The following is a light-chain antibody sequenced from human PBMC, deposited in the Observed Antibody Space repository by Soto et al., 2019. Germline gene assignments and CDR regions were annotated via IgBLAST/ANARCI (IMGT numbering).Light chain of an antibody. V-gene: IGKV4-1*01. CDR2: WAS. CDR1: QHLLYSPTKKTY. Sequence: IVMTQSPDSLAVSLGEWATINFKSSQHLLYSPTKKTYFAWYQQKPGQPPKFLFYWASVRESGVPDRFSGSGSGTDFTLTISSLHAEDLAVDYCHQYYTDSTFGPGTKVDIK. J-gene: IGKJ3*01. CDR3: HQYYTDST.